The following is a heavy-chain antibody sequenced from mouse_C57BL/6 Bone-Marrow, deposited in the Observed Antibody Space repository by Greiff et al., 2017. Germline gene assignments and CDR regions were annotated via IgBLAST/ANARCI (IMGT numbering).Heavy chain of an antibody. CDR1: GFNIKDDY. Sequence: EVKLMESGAELVRPGASVKLSCTASGFNIKDDYMHWVKQRPEQGLEWIGWIDPENGDTEYASKFQGKATITADTSSNTAYLQLSSLTSEDTAVYYCTRGDDYDNYAMDYWGQGTSVTVSS. D-gene: IGHD2-4*01. V-gene: IGHV14-4*01. J-gene: IGHJ4*01. CDR2: IDPENGDT. CDR3: TRGDDYDNYAMDY.